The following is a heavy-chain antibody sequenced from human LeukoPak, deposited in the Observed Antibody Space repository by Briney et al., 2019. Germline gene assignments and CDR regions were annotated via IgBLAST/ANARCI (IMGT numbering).Heavy chain of an antibody. CDR2: IHHSGST. J-gene: IGHJ3*02. D-gene: IGHD2-8*01. CDR3: ARGLRVPLISYDAFDI. V-gene: IGHV4-34*01. CDR1: GGSFSGYY. Sequence: SETLSLTCAVYGGSFSGYYWSWIRQPPGKGLECIGEIHHSGSTNYNPSLKSRVTISVDTSKNQFSLKLSSVTAADTAVYYCARGLRVPLISYDAFDIWGQGTMVTVSS.